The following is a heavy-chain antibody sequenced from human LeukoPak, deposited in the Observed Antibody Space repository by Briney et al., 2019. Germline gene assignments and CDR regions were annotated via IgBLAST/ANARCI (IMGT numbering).Heavy chain of an antibody. J-gene: IGHJ5*02. CDR3: ARGPFDP. CDR2: ISYDGSNK. CDR1: GFTFSSYA. Sequence: GRSLRLSCAASGFTFSSYAMHWVRQAPGKGLEWVAVISYDGSNKYYADSVKGRFTISRDNSKNTLYLQMNSLRAEGTAVYYCARGPFDPWGQGTLVTVSS. V-gene: IGHV3-30-3*01.